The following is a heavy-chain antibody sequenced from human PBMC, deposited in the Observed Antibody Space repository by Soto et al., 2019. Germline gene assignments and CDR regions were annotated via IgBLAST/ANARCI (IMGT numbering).Heavy chain of an antibody. CDR3: ASGGLGYCSGAGCYSAALSRYYYGVDV. Sequence: QVQLQESGPGLVKPSQTLSLTCTVSGGSISSAGYYWSWIRQHPGKGLEWIGYIDYSGSTYYNPSLESRVTIYVDTSKNQFSLKLSSVTAADTAVYYCASGGLGYCSGAGCYSAALSRYYYGVDVWGQGTTVTVSS. D-gene: IGHD2-15*01. J-gene: IGHJ6*02. V-gene: IGHV4-31*03. CDR1: GGSISSAGYY. CDR2: IDYSGST.